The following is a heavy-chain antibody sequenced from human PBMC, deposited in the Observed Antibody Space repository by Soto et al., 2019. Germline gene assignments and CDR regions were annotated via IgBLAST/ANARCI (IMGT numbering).Heavy chain of an antibody. V-gene: IGHV3-11*06. CDR3: ARSGDNYNVLDY. Sequence: PGGSLRLSCAASGFTVSDYYMSWIRQAPGKGLEWLSYSSNSGTYTRYADSVKGRFPISRDNAKNSLYLQIDSLRGEDTATYYCARSGDNYNVLDYWGQGTPVTVSS. CDR1: GFTVSDYY. CDR2: SSNSGTYT. J-gene: IGHJ4*02. D-gene: IGHD3-10*02.